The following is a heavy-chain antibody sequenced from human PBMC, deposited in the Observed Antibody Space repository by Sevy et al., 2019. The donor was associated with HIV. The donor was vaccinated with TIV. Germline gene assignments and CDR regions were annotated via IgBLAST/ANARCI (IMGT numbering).Heavy chain of an antibody. CDR1: GFTFSPYS. J-gene: IGHJ6*02. CDR3: AREGGHLNIFGVVPRDAMDV. Sequence: SGCLRLSCAASGFTFSPYSMNWVRQAPGKGLEWVSSISSSSSYIYYADSVKGRFIISRDNAKNSLYPQMNSLRAEDTAVYYCAREGGHLNIFGVVPRDAMDVWGQGTTVTVSS. V-gene: IGHV3-21*01. CDR2: ISSSSSYI. D-gene: IGHD3-3*02.